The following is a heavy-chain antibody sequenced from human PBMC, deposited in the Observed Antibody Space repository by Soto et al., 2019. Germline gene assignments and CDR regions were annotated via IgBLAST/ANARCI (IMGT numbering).Heavy chain of an antibody. CDR3: ARENWDFDN. D-gene: IGHD7-27*01. V-gene: IGHV3-23*01. CDR2: IRSSGGGT. CDR1: GFTFSNYV. Sequence: EVQLLESGGGLVQPGGSLRLSCAASGFTFSNYVMSWVRQAPGKGLEWVSGIRSSGGGTSYADSVKGRFTISRDNSKNTLYLHMNSLRADDTAVYYCARENWDFDNWGQGTLVTVSS. J-gene: IGHJ4*02.